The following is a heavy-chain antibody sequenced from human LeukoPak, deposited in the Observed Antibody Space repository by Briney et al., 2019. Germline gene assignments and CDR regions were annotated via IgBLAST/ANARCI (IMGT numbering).Heavy chain of an antibody. Sequence: RGSLRLSCAASGFTFRNYALSWVRQAPGKGLEWVSAISGSGGSTYYADSVKGRFTISRDNSKNTLYLQMNSLRAEDTAVYYCAKEDFDWLLGYFDYWGQGTLVTVSS. J-gene: IGHJ4*02. CDR1: GFTFRNYA. V-gene: IGHV3-23*01. CDR2: ISGSGGST. CDR3: AKEDFDWLLGYFDY. D-gene: IGHD3-9*01.